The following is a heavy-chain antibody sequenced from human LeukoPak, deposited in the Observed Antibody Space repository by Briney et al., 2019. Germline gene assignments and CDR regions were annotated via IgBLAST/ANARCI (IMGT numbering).Heavy chain of an antibody. CDR2: ITSGGDYI. D-gene: IGHD3-9*01. V-gene: IGHV3-21*01. J-gene: IGHJ4*02. CDR1: GFTFNTFN. CDR3: ARGHYDVLAASYKWTPDY. Sequence: PGGSPRLSCAASGFTFNTFNMNWVRQAPGKGLEWVSSITSGGDYIYYADSVKGRFTTSRDNAKNSLSLQLNSLRVEDTAVYYCARGHYDVLAASYKWTPDYWVQGTLVTVSS.